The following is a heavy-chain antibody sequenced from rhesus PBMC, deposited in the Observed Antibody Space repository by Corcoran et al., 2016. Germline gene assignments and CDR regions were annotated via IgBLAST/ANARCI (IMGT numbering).Heavy chain of an antibody. D-gene: IGHD5-24*01. V-gene: IGHV1-180*01. CDR3: TREGTVRGNRFDV. J-gene: IGHJ5-1*01. CDR2: LAPYSCNR. Sequence: QVQLVQSGAEIKQPGASVKLSCKASGYTFTTYYIHWVRQDPGQGLEWIRLLAPYSCNRDYTQNFQGRVTRTTDTSTNTGFLELTSLRSEDTAVYYCTREGTVRGNRFDVWGPGVLVTVSS. CDR1: GYTFTTYY.